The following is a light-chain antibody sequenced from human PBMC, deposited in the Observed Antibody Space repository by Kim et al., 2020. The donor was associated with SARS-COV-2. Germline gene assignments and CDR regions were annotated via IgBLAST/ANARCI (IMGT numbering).Light chain of an antibody. CDR2: GKN. J-gene: IGLJ2*01. CDR1: SLRSYY. Sequence: SSELTQDPAVSAAVGQTVRITCQGDSLRSYYASWYQQKPGQAPLLVIHGKNERPSGIPDRFSGSKSGDTDSLTITGAQAEDEADYYCNSRDNSGRHVVFGGWTKLTVL. V-gene: IGLV3-19*01. CDR3: NSRDNSGRHVV.